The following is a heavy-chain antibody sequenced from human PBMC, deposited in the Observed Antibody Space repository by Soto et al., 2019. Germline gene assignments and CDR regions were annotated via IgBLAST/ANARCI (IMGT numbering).Heavy chain of an antibody. Sequence: PSETLSLTCTVSGGSISSSSYYWGWIRQPPGKGLEWIGSIYYSGSTYYNPSLKSRVTISVDTSKNQFSLKLSSVTAADTAVYYCARGVVTMVRGVIITLWFDPWGQGTLVTVSS. CDR3: ARGVVTMVRGVIITLWFDP. J-gene: IGHJ5*02. D-gene: IGHD3-10*01. CDR2: IYYSGST. CDR1: GGSISSSSYY. V-gene: IGHV4-39*01.